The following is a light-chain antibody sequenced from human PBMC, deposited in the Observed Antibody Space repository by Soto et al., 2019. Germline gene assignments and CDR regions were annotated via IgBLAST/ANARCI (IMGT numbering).Light chain of an antibody. V-gene: IGKV3-11*01. CDR3: QQRSNWPPEVT. CDR1: QSVRSS. Sequence: EIVLTQSPDTLSLSPGERATLSCRASQSVRSSLAWYQQKPGQAPRLLIYDASNRATGIPARFSGSGSGTDFTLTISRLEPEDFAVYYCQQRSNWPPEVTFGPGTKVDIK. CDR2: DAS. J-gene: IGKJ3*01.